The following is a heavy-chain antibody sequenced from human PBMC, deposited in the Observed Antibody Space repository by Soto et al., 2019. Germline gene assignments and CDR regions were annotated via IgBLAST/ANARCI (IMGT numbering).Heavy chain of an antibody. CDR1: GGSISSNNYY. J-gene: IGHJ4*02. CDR3: ATSDGQLWLQSDY. D-gene: IGHD5-18*01. V-gene: IGHV4-39*01. Sequence: QLQLQESGPGLVKPSETLSLTCTVSGGSISSNNYYWGWIRQPPGKGLEWIGSIYYSGSTYYNPSLKSRVTISVDTSKNQSTLKLSSVTATDTAVYYCATSDGQLWLQSDYWGQGTLVTVSS. CDR2: IYYSGST.